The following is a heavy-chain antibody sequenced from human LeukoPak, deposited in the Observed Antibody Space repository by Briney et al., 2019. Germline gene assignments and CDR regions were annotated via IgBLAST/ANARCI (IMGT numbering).Heavy chain of an antibody. CDR3: ARQGCSGGSCYSPDTRYAFDI. V-gene: IGHV4-59*08. CDR2: IYYSGST. Sequence: SETLSLTCTASGGSISSYYWSWIRQPPGKGLEWIAYIYYSGSTYYNPSLKSRLTISVDTSKNQFSLKLSSVNATDTAVYYRARQGCSGGSCYSPDTRYAFDIWGQGTMVTVSS. D-gene: IGHD2-15*01. CDR1: GGSISSYY. J-gene: IGHJ3*02.